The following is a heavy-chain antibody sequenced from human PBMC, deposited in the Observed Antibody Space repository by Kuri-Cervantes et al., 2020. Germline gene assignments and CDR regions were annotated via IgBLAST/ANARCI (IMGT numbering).Heavy chain of an antibody. J-gene: IGHJ3*02. Sequence: ETLSLTCAASGFTFSSYSMNWVRQAPGKGMEWVSYISSSSSTIYYADSVKGRFTISRDNAKNSLYLQMNSLSAADTAVYYCAKDPNNNRGWCYSYDSSGYSRPDAFDIWGQGTMVTVSS. CDR1: GFTFSSYS. D-gene: IGHD3-22*01. CDR3: AKDPNNNRGWCYSYDSSGYSRPDAFDI. V-gene: IGHV3-48*01. CDR2: ISSSSSTI.